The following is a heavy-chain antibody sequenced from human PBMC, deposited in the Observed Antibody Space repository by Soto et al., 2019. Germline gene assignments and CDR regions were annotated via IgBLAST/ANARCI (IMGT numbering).Heavy chain of an antibody. CDR3: ARELRRVNFDY. Sequence: SETLSLTCAVYGGSFSGYYWSWIRQPPGKGLEWIGEINHSGSTNYNPSLKSRVTISVDTSKNQFSLKLSSVTAADTAVYYCARELRRVNFDYWGQGTLVTSPQ. CDR1: GGSFSGYY. CDR2: INHSGST. J-gene: IGHJ4*02. V-gene: IGHV4-34*01. D-gene: IGHD2-21*01.